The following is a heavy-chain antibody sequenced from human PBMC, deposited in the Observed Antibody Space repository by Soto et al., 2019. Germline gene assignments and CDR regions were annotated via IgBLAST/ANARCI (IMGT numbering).Heavy chain of an antibody. CDR3: ARVGNDGDYYFYY. Sequence: GGSLRLSCAASGFTVSSNYMSWVRQAPGKGLEWVSVIYSGGSTYYADSVKGRFTISRDNSKNTLYLQMNSLRAEDTAVYYCARVGNDGDYYFYYWGQGTLVTVTS. CDR2: IYSGGST. V-gene: IGHV3-66*01. CDR1: GFTVSSNY. D-gene: IGHD4-17*01. J-gene: IGHJ4*02.